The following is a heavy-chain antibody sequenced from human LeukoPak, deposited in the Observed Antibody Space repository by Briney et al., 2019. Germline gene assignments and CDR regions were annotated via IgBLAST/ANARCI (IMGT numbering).Heavy chain of an antibody. D-gene: IGHD6-13*01. CDR3: AKMAGIAAAEADY. CDR2: IWYDGSNK. J-gene: IGHJ4*02. Sequence: GRSLRLSWAASGFTFSSYGMHLGRHAPGQGVGGVAVIWYDGSNKYYADSVKGRFTNSRDNSKNTLYLQMNSLRAEDTAVYYCAKMAGIAAAEADYWGQGTLVTVSS. V-gene: IGHV3-33*06. CDR1: GFTFSSYG.